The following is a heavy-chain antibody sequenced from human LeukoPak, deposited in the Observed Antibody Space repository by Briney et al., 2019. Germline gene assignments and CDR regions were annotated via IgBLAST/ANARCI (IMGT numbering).Heavy chain of an antibody. Sequence: RGCLRLSCVASGFSASVINMIWVRQAPGGGLEWISTLDRDGSVRYANSVNGRFNISRDDSKNTLTLQMSGMRDEDTAGYYCVRVHGGGYWGQGTLVTVSS. V-gene: IGHV3-53*01. CDR1: GFSASVIN. CDR3: VRVHGGGY. J-gene: IGHJ4*02. CDR2: LDRDGSV. D-gene: IGHD3-16*01.